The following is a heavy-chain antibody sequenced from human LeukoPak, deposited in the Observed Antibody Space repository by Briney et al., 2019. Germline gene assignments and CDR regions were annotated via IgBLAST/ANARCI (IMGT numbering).Heavy chain of an antibody. J-gene: IGHJ6*03. D-gene: IGHD3-3*01. Sequence: ASVKVSCKASGYTFTSYDINWVRQATGQGLEWMGWMNPNSGNTGYAQKFQGRVTITRNTPISTAYMELSSLRSEDTAVYYCARGVGAKKGRITIFGVGMRTYYYYMDVWGKGTTVTVSS. CDR2: MNPNSGNT. CDR3: ARGVGAKKGRITIFGVGMRTYYYYMDV. CDR1: GYTFTSYD. V-gene: IGHV1-8*03.